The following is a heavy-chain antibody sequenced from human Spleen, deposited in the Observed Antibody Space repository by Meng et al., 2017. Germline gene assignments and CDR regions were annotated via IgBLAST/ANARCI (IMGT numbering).Heavy chain of an antibody. CDR3: ASGSGSGWYYIDN. CDR2: IIPSSGDT. Sequence: QGEFVQVGAGVKETGASVKVPCKPSGHPLTAYYLHRVRQAPGQGHELMGHIIPSSGDTLYAPKFQGRVSMTADTSIGTAYVELSGLRSDDTAIYYCASGSGSGWYYIDNWGQGTLVTVSS. V-gene: IGHV1-2*06. J-gene: IGHJ4*02. D-gene: IGHD6-19*01. CDR1: GHPLTAYY.